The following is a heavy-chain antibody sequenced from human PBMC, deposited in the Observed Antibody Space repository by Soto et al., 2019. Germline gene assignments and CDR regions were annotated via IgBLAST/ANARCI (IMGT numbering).Heavy chain of an antibody. J-gene: IGHJ6*02. CDR1: GCSIGSYY. CDR3: ARGDGCGGNCFYGMDV. V-gene: IGHV4-59*01. CDR2: IYYSGST. Sequence: SETLSLTCTVSGCSIGSYYWSWLRQPPGKGLEWIGHIYYSGSTKYSPSLKSRVTISVDTSKNQFSLKLNSVTAADTAVFYCARGDGCGGNCFYGMDVWGQGTTVTVS. D-gene: IGHD2-21*01.